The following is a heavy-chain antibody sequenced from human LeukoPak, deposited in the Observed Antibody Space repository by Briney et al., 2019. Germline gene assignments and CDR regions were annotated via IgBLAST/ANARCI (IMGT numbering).Heavy chain of an antibody. CDR3: ARDSTTWHGGLFDY. CDR1: GGSISSYY. J-gene: IGHJ4*02. Sequence: SETLSLTCTVSGGSISSYYWSWVRQPPGKGLEWIGYIYYSGSTNYNPSLRSRVTMSVDTSKNQFSLKLNAVTAADTAVYYCARDSTTWHGGLFDYWGQGTLVTVSS. V-gene: IGHV4-59*12. D-gene: IGHD6-13*01. CDR2: IYYSGST.